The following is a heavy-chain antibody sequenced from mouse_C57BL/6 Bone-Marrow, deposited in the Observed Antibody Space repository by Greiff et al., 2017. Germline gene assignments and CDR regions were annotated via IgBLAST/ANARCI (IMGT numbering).Heavy chain of an antibody. CDR1: GYSITSGYY. J-gene: IGHJ4*01. V-gene: IGHV3-6*01. CDR2: ISSDGSN. D-gene: IGHD2-4*01. Sequence: DVKLQESGPGLVKPSQSLSLTCSVTGYSITSGYYWNWIRQFPGNKLEWMGYISSDGSNNYNPSLKNRISITRDTSKNQFYLKLNSLTTEDTATYYCARARLRPYYAMDYWGQGTSVTVSS. CDR3: ARARLRPYYAMDY.